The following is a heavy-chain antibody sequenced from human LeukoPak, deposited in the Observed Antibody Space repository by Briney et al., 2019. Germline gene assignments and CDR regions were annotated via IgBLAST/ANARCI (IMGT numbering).Heavy chain of an antibody. CDR2: IYYSGST. J-gene: IGHJ4*02. Sequence: SETLSLTCTVSGGSISSGGYYWSWIRQHPGKGLEWIGYIYYSGSTYYNPSLKSRVTISVDTSKNQFSLKLSSVTAADTAMYYCAREGSLMYYYDSSGYYDYWGQGTLVTVSS. CDR3: AREGSLMYYYDSSGYYDY. V-gene: IGHV4-31*03. CDR1: GGSISSGGYY. D-gene: IGHD3-22*01.